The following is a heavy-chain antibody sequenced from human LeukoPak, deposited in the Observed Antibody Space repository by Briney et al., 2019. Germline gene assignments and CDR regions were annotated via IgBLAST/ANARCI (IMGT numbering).Heavy chain of an antibody. V-gene: IGHV3-23*01. D-gene: IGHD3-10*01. Sequence: QPGGSLSLSCAASGFTLSNHAMSWVRQAPGKGLEWVSSISGSGAMTYYADSVKGRFTISRDNAMDTLYLQMNSLRADDTAVYYCAKDRVDGSGSQFDSWGQGSLVNVSS. J-gene: IGHJ4*02. CDR1: GFTLSNHA. CDR3: AKDRVDGSGSQFDS. CDR2: ISGSGAMT.